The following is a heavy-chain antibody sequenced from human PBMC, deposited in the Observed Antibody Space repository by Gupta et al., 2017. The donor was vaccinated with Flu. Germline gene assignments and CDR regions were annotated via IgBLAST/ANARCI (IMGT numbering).Heavy chain of an antibody. V-gene: IGHV4-4*07. CDR3: ARDFRGFCTSTTCPFDY. CDR1: GDSISKFY. J-gene: IGHJ4*02. CDR2: IYSSGST. D-gene: IGHD2-2*01. Sequence: QVQLQESGPGLVKSSETLSLTCTVSGDSISKFYWSWIRQPAGKGLEWIGRIYSSGSTNYNPSLKSRVTMSVDTSRNQFSLKLTSVTAADTAMYYCARDFRGFCTSTTCPFDYWGQGTLVTVSS.